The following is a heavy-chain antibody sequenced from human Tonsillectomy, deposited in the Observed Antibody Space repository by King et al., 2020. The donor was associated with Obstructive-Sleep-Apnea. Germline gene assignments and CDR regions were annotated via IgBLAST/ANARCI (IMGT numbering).Heavy chain of an antibody. CDR3: ARDAAAEFHRRVNYFDY. CDR2: SNPNSGGT. Sequence: VQLVESGAGVKKPGASVKVSCKASGYSFTGNYMHWVRQAPGQGLDWMGWSNPNSGGTDYAQKFPGRVTMTRDTSISTAYMELSRLSSDDTAVYYCARDAAAEFHRRVNYFDYWGQGTLVTVSS. D-gene: IGHD6-13*01. CDR1: GYSFTGNY. J-gene: IGHJ4*02. V-gene: IGHV1-2*02.